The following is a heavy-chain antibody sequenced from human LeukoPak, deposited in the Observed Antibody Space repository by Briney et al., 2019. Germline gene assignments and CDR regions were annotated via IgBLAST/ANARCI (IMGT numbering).Heavy chain of an antibody. Sequence: ASVKVSCKASGYTFTGYYMHWVRQAPGQGLEWMGWINPNSGGTNYAQKFRGRVTMTRDTSISTAYMELSRLRSDDTAVYYCASCRFGELGGYDYWGQGTLVTVSS. CDR3: ASCRFGELGGYDY. V-gene: IGHV1-2*02. CDR1: GYTFTGYY. J-gene: IGHJ4*02. CDR2: INPNSGGT. D-gene: IGHD3-10*01.